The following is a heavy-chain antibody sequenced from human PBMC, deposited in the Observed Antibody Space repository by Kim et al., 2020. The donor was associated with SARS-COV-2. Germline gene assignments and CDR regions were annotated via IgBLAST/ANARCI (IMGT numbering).Heavy chain of an antibody. J-gene: IGHJ3*02. Sequence: TTQHPSLRSRVTIAVDTSKNQFALKLSSVTAADTAVYYCATAILGAFDIWGQGTMVTVSS. V-gene: IGHV4-59*01. CDR3: ATAILGAFDI. CDR2: T.